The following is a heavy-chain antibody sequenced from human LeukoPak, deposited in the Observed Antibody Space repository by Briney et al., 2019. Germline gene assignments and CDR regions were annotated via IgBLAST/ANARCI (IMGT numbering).Heavy chain of an antibody. V-gene: IGHV1-69*13. CDR3: ARDRTVVANYYYMDV. J-gene: IGHJ6*03. D-gene: IGHD2-15*01. CDR1: GGTFSSYA. Sequence: SVKVSCKASGGTFSSYAISWVRQAPGQGLEWMGGIIPIFGTANYAQKFQGRVTITADESTSTAYMEPSSLRSEDTAVYYCARDRTVVANYYYMDVWGKGTTVTVSS. CDR2: IIPIFGTA.